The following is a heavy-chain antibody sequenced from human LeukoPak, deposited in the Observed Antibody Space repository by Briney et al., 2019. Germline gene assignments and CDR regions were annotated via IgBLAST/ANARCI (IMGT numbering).Heavy chain of an antibody. Sequence: NASETLSLTCTVSGGSISSYYWSWIRQPAGKGLEWIGRIYTSGSTNYNPSLKSRVTMSVDTSKNQFSLKLSSVTAADTAVYYCARSTSPYCSGGSCYLNYYYYMDVWGKGTTVTISS. CDR3: ARSTSPYCSGGSCYLNYYYYMDV. CDR1: GGSISSYY. V-gene: IGHV4-4*07. J-gene: IGHJ6*03. D-gene: IGHD2-15*01. CDR2: IYTSGST.